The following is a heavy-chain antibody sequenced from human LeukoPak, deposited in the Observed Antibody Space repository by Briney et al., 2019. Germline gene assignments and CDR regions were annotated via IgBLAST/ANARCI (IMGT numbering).Heavy chain of an antibody. CDR2: ISGSGGST. CDR3: AKNIAVVPAFAYFDY. D-gene: IGHD2-2*01. CDR1: GFTFSSYA. Sequence: PGGSLRLSCAASGFTFSSYAMSWVRQAPGKGLEWVSAISGSGGSTYYADSVKGRFTISRDNSKNTLYLQMNSLRAEDTAVYYCAKNIAVVPAFAYFDYWGQGTLVTVSS. V-gene: IGHV3-23*01. J-gene: IGHJ4*02.